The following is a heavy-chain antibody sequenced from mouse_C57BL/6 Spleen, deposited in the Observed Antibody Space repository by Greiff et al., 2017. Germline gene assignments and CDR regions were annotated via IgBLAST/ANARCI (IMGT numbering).Heavy chain of an antibody. CDR2: IDPETGGT. CDR1: GYTFTDYE. V-gene: IGHV1-15*01. J-gene: IGHJ1*03. D-gene: IGHD1-1*01. Sequence: QVQLQPSGAELVRPGASVTLSCKASGYTFTDYEMHWVKQTPVHGLEWIGAIDPETGGTAYNQKFKGKAILTADKSSSPAYMELRSLTSEDSAVYYCTRYYGSSYDFEVWGTGTTVTVSS. CDR3: TRYYGSSYDFEV.